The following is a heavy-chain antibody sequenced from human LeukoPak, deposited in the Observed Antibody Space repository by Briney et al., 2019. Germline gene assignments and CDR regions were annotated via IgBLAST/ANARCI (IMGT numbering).Heavy chain of an antibody. D-gene: IGHD4-17*01. Sequence: GGSLRLSCAASGFTFSSYSMNWVRQAPGKGLEWVSSISSSSSYIYYADSVKGRFTISRDNAKNSLYLQMNSLRAEDTAVYYCAKDRTVTTLYYFDYWGQGTLVTVSS. J-gene: IGHJ4*02. V-gene: IGHV3-21*01. CDR1: GFTFSSYS. CDR2: ISSSSSYI. CDR3: AKDRTVTTLYYFDY.